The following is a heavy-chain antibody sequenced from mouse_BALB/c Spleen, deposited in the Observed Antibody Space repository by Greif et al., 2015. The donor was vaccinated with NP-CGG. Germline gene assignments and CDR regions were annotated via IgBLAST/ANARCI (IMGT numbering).Heavy chain of an antibody. CDR1: GYTFTDYW. CDR3: ARWLGRFDY. D-gene: IGHD2-2*01. CDR2: IDTSDSYT. Sequence: QVQLKQSGAELVMPGASVKMSCKASGYTFTDYWMHWVKQRPGQGLEWIGAIDTSDSYTSYNQKFKGKATLTVDESSSTAYMQLSSLTSEDSAVYYCARWLGRFDYWDQGTTLTVSS. V-gene: IGHV1-69*01. J-gene: IGHJ2*01.